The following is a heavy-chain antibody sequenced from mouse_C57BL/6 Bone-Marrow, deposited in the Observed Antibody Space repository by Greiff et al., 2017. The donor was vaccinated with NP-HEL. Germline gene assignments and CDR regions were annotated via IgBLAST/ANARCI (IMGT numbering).Heavy chain of an antibody. CDR2: INSDGGST. Sequence: EVMLVESGGGLVQPGESLKLSCESTEYEFPSHDMSWVRKTPEKRLELVAAINSDGGSTYYPDTMERRFIISRDNTKKTLYLQMSSLRSEDTALYYCARQAVADYAMDYWGQGTSVTVSS. CDR1: EYEFPSHD. J-gene: IGHJ4*01. V-gene: IGHV5-2*03. D-gene: IGHD1-1*01. CDR3: ARQAVADYAMDY.